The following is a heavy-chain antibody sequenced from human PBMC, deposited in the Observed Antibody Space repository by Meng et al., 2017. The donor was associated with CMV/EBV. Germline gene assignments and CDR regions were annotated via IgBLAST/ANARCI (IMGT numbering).Heavy chain of an antibody. V-gene: IGHV3-30*04. CDR1: GFTFSSYA. Sequence: GESLKISCAASGFTFSSYAMHWVRQAPGKGLEWVAVISYDGSNKYYADSVKGRFTISRDNSKNTLYLQMISLRAEDTAVYYCARDRGYWGQGTLVTVSS. J-gene: IGHJ4*02. CDR3: ARDRGY. CDR2: ISYDGSNK.